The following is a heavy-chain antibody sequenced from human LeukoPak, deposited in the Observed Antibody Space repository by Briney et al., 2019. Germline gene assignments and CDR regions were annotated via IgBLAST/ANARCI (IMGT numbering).Heavy chain of an antibody. Sequence: ASVKVSCKASGYTFTSYDINWVRQATGQGLEWMGWMNPNSGNTGYAQKFQGRVTMTRNTSISTAYMELSSLRSEDTAVYYCARGLYGSGSYYRHYYMDVWSKGTTVTISS. V-gene: IGHV1-8*01. J-gene: IGHJ6*03. D-gene: IGHD3-10*01. CDR1: GYTFTSYD. CDR2: MNPNSGNT. CDR3: ARGLYGSGSYYRHYYMDV.